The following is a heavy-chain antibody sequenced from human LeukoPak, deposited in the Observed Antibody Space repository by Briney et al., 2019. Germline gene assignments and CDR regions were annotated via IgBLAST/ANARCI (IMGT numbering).Heavy chain of an antibody. V-gene: IGHV3-23*01. CDR3: AKDQVVAATPCYFDY. Sequence: GGPLRLSCAASGSTFSSCAMSWVRQAPGKGLQWVSSISPSGGSTYYADSVKGRFTISRDNSKNTLYLQMNSLRAEDTAVYYCAKDQVVAATPCYFDYWGQGTLVTVSS. CDR2: ISPSGGST. D-gene: IGHD2-15*01. J-gene: IGHJ4*02. CDR1: GSTFSSCA.